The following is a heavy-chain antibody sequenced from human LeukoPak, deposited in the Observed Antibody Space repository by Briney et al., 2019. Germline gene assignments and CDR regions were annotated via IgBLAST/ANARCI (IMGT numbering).Heavy chain of an antibody. J-gene: IGHJ4*02. CDR3: ARAGSDGIAVAGPMGWDGY. CDR2: INPNSGGT. CDR1: GYTFTGYY. D-gene: IGHD6-19*01. Sequence: GASVKVSCKASGYTFTGYYMHWVRQAPGQGLEWMGWINPNSGGTNYAQKFQGRVTMTRDTSISTAYMELSRLRSDDTAVYYCARAGSDGIAVAGPMGWDGYWGQGTLVTVSS. V-gene: IGHV1-2*02.